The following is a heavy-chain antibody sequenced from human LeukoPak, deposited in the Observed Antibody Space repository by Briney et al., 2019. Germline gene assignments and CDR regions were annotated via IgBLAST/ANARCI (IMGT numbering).Heavy chain of an antibody. Sequence: PGDSLRLSCAASGFHFNSYAMSWLRQAPGKRLDWVSAISRSGYSAYFADPVKGRFTISSDNSKKTLYLEMNSLSVEKPDVDYFVKDPYSSGWYGGKAFDLWGQGTMVTVSS. CDR1: GFHFNSYA. V-gene: IGHV3-23*01. CDR2: ISRSGYSA. J-gene: IGHJ3*01. D-gene: IGHD6-19*01. CDR3: VKDPYSSGWYGGKAFDL.